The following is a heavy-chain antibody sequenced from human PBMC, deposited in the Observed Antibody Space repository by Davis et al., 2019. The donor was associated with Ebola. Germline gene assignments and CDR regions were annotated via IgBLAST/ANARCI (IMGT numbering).Heavy chain of an antibody. CDR1: GFTFSSYA. J-gene: IGHJ2*01. D-gene: IGHD2-15*01. V-gene: IGHV3-30-3*01. CDR3: ARSQVRACSGGSCLNWYFDL. CDR2: ISYDGSNK. Sequence: GESLKISCAASGFTFSSYAMHWVRQAPGKGLEWVAVISYDGSNKYYADSVKGRFTISRDNSKNTLYLQMNSLRAEDTAVYYCARSQVRACSGGSCLNWYFDLWGRGTLVTVSS.